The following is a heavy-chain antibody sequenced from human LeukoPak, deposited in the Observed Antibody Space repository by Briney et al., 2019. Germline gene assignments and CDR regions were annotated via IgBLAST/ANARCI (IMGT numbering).Heavy chain of an antibody. CDR2: IIPIFGTA. CDR3: ARGYCSGGSCYRRFDP. V-gene: IGHV1-69*01. Sequence: SVKVSCKASGGTFSSYAIRWVRQAPGQGLEWMGGIIPIFGTANYAQKFQGRVTITADESTSTAYMELSSLRSEDTAVYYCARGYCSGGSCYRRFDPWGQGTLVTVSS. CDR1: GGTFSSYA. J-gene: IGHJ5*02. D-gene: IGHD2-15*01.